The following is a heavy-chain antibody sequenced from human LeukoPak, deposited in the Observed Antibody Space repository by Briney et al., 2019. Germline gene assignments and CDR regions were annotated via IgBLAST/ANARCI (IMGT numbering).Heavy chain of an antibody. CDR2: IYPGDSDT. D-gene: IGHD6-6*01. Sequence: GESLKISCKGSGYSFTSYWVGWVRPMPGKGLELMGIIYPGDSDTRYSPSFQGQVTISADKSISTAYLQWSSLKGSDTAMYYCARQSSSSSAFDYWGQGTLVTVSS. CDR1: GYSFTSYW. V-gene: IGHV5-51*01. J-gene: IGHJ4*02. CDR3: ARQSSSSSAFDY.